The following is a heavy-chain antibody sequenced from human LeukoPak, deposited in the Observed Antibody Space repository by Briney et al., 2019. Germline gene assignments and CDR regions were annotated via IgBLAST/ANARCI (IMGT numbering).Heavy chain of an antibody. V-gene: IGHV3-33*06. D-gene: IGHD3-22*01. CDR1: GFTFSSYG. Sequence: GGSLRLSCAASGFTFSSYGMHWVRQAPGKGPEWVAVIWYDGSNKYYADSVKGRFTISRDNSKNTLCLQMNSLRAEDTAVYYCAKDIVYYDSSGLDYWGQGTLVTVSS. CDR2: IWYDGSNK. J-gene: IGHJ4*02. CDR3: AKDIVYYDSSGLDY.